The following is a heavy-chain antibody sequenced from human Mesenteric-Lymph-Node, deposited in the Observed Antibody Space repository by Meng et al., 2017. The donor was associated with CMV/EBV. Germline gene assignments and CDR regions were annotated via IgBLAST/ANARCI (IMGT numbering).Heavy chain of an antibody. J-gene: IGHJ4*02. CDR3: ARALSSSWYVDY. V-gene: IGHV1-46*01. D-gene: IGHD6-13*01. Sequence: ASVKVSWKASGYTFTSYYMHWVRQAPGQGLEWMGIINPSGGSTSYAQKSQGRVTMTRDTSTSTVYMELSSLRSEDTAVYYCARALSSSWYVDYWGQGTLVTVSS. CDR2: INPSGGST. CDR1: GYTFTSYY.